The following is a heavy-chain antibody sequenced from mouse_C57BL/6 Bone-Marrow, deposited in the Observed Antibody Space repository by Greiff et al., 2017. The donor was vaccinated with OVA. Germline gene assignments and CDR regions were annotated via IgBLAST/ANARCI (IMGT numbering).Heavy chain of an antibody. D-gene: IGHD1-1*01. CDR2: ISNLAYSI. Sequence: DVKLVESGGGLVQPGGSLKLSCAASGFTFSDYGMAWVRQAPRKGPEWVAFISNLAYSIYYADTVTGRFTISRENAKNTLYLEMSSLRSEDTAMYYCAIYYGSSYWYFDVWGTGTTVTVSS. CDR1: GFTFSDYG. J-gene: IGHJ1*03. V-gene: IGHV5-15*01. CDR3: AIYYGSSYWYFDV.